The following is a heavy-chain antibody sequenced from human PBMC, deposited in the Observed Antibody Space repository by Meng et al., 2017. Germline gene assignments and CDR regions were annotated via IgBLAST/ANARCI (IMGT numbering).Heavy chain of an antibody. CDR3: ARGLGNAFDI. J-gene: IGHJ3*02. CDR1: GESVSSNSVA. V-gene: IGHV6-1*01. CDR2: TFYRSKWYK. Sequence: QVQLQHSGPGLVKPSQTLSLTCAISGESVSSNSVAWHWIRQSPSRGLEWLGRTFYRSKWYKDFALSLKSRITINPDTSKNQFSLQLNSVTPEDTAVYYCARGLGNAFDIWGQGTLVTVSS.